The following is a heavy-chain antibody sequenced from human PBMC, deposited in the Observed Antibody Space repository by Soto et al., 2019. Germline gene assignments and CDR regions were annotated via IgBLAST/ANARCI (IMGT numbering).Heavy chain of an antibody. V-gene: IGHV4-39*01. Sequence: SETLSLTCAVSGGSISSSSYYWGWIRQPPGKGLGWIGSIYYSGSTYYNPSLKSRVTISVDTSKNQFSLKLSSVTAADTAVYYCARHGCSGGTCNFDYWGQGTLVTVSS. CDR3: ARHGCSGGTCNFDY. D-gene: IGHD2-15*01. CDR1: GGSISSSSYY. J-gene: IGHJ4*02. CDR2: IYYSGST.